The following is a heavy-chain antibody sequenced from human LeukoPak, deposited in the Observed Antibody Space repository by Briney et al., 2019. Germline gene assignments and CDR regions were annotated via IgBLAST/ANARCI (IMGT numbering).Heavy chain of an antibody. Sequence: GGSLRLSCAASGFTFSSYSMNWVRQAPGKGLEWVSSISSSSSYIYYADSVKGQFTISRDNAKNSLYLQMNSLRAEDTAVYYCARDQRASPAAADYWGQGTLVTVSS. CDR2: ISSSSSYI. CDR1: GFTFSSYS. V-gene: IGHV3-21*01. J-gene: IGHJ4*02. D-gene: IGHD2-15*01. CDR3: ARDQRASPAAADY.